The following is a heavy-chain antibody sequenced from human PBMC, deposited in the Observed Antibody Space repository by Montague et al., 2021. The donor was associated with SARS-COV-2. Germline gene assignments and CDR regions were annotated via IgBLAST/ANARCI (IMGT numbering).Heavy chain of an antibody. J-gene: IGHJ4*02. CDR1: GDSISSGYFY. V-gene: IGHV4-39*01. CDR2: IHYSGIT. Sequence: SETLSLTCNVSGDSISSGYFYWGWIRQPPGKGLEWVGTIHYSGITYYNPSLKSRVTISVDTSGNQFSLKLSSVTAADTAIYYCARHLAISGPAAVSDYWGQGTLVTVSS. D-gene: IGHD2-2*01. CDR3: ARHLAISGPAAVSDY.